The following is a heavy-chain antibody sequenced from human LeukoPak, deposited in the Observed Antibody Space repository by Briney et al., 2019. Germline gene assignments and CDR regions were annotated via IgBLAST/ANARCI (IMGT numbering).Heavy chain of an antibody. CDR2: ISSSSSYI. CDR1: GFTFSSYS. J-gene: IGHJ4*02. Sequence: PGGSLRLSCAASGFTFSSYSMNWVRQAPGKGLEWVSSISSSSSYIYYADSVKGRFTISRDNAKNSLYLQMNSLRAEDTAVYYCARGQPMIVVVPDYWGQGTLVTVSS. CDR3: ARGQPMIVVVPDY. V-gene: IGHV3-21*01. D-gene: IGHD3-22*01.